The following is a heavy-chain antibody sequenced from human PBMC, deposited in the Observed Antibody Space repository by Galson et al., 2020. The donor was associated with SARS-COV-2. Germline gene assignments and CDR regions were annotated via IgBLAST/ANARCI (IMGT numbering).Heavy chain of an antibody. D-gene: IGHD4-17*01. CDR3: ARRYGGKTHFDS. CDR1: GGSISSTSSY. V-gene: IGHV4-39*01. J-gene: IGHJ4*01. Sequence: SETLSLTCTVSGGSISSTSSYWGWIRQPPGKGLEWIGNIYFSGVAHHNPSLKSRVTISVDTSQSQFSLRLNSVTAADTAVYYCARRYGGKTHFDSWGQGMLVTVSS. CDR2: IYFSGVA.